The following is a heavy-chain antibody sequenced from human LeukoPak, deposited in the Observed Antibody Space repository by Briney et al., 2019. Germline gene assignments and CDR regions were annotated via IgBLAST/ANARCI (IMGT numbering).Heavy chain of an antibody. D-gene: IGHD3-9*01. CDR3: ARAEALTGYYHFDY. CDR1: GGSIRSSTDY. V-gene: IGHV4-39*07. J-gene: IGHJ4*02. Sequence: PSETLSLTCTVSGGSIRSSTDYWGWIRQPPGKELEWIGSIYYSGSTYYNPSLKSRVTISVDTSKNQFSLKLSSVTAADTAVYYCARAEALTGYYHFDYWGQGTLVTVSS. CDR2: IYYSGST.